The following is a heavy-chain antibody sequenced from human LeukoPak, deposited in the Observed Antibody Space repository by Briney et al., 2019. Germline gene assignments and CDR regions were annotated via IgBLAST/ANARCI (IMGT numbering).Heavy chain of an antibody. D-gene: IGHD2-2*01. CDR2: ISSSGSTI. CDR3: AAYCSSTSCHLDY. V-gene: IGHV3-11*01. J-gene: IGHJ4*02. Sequence: GGSLRLSCAASGFTFSDYYMSWIRQAPGKGLEWVSYISSSGSTIYYADSVKGRFTISRDNAKNSLYLQMNSLRAEDTAVYYCAAYCSSTSCHLDYWGQGTLVTVSS. CDR1: GFTFSDYY.